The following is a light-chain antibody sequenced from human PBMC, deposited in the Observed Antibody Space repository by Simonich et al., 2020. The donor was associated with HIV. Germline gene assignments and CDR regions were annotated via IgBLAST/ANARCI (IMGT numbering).Light chain of an antibody. CDR3: QQYYTTPYT. V-gene: IGKV4-1*01. CDR2: WAS. J-gene: IGKJ2*01. CDR1: QSVLYSSNNKNY. Sequence: DIVMTQSPDSLAVSLGERATINCKSSQSVLYSSNNKNYLAWYQQKPGQPPKLLIDWASTRESGVPDRVRGSVSGTDFTLTISSLQAEDVAVYYCQQYYTTPYTFGQGTKLEIK.